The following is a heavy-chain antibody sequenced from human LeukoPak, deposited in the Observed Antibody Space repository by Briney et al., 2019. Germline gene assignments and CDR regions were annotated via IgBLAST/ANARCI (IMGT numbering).Heavy chain of an antibody. Sequence: GGTLRLSCAASGFTFTNYGMSWVRQAPGKGLDWVSGISGSGGRTYYADSVKGRFTISRDNSRNTLLLQMNSLRAEDTAVYYCARDDGRYYDSSGWDYWGQGTLVTVSS. D-gene: IGHD3-22*01. CDR3: ARDDGRYYDSSGWDY. CDR1: GFTFTNYG. V-gene: IGHV3-23*01. J-gene: IGHJ4*02. CDR2: ISGSGGRT.